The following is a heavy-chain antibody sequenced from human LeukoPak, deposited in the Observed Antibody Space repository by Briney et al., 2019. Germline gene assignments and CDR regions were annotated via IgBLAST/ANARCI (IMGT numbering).Heavy chain of an antibody. Sequence: GGSLRLSCAASGFTFSNHGMTWVRQAPGKGLEWVSAISDDGRNTYYADSVRGHFTISRDNSKRTLYLQMNSLRVDDTAIYYCAKRVPYSSSSAYLDSWGQGTLVTVSS. J-gene: IGHJ4*02. CDR2: ISDDGRNT. V-gene: IGHV3-23*01. CDR3: AKRVPYSSSSAYLDS. CDR1: GFTFSNHG. D-gene: IGHD6-6*01.